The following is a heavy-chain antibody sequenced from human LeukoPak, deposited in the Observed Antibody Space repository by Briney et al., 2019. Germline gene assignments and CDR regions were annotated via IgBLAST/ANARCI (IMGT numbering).Heavy chain of an antibody. CDR3: ANTPMVRRVDYYYYYMDV. J-gene: IGHJ6*03. CDR2: IIPIFGTA. V-gene: IGHV1-69*06. CDR1: GGTFSSYA. Sequence: GSSVKVSCKASGGTFSSYAISWVRQAPGQGLEWMGGIIPIFGTANYAQKFQGRVTITADKSTSTAYMELSSLRSEDTAVYYCANTPMVRRVDYYYYYMDVWGKGTTVTVSS. D-gene: IGHD3-10*01.